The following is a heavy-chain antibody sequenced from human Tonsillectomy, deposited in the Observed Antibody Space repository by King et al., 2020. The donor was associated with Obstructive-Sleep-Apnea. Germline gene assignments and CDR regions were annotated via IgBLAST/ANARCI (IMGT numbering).Heavy chain of an antibody. V-gene: IGHV3-21*01. Sequence: VQLVQSGGGLVKPGGSLRLSCAASGFTFSSYIMNWVRQAPGKGLEWVSSISSSSSNIYYVESVKGRFTMSRDNAKNSLYLQMNSLRAEDTAVYYCARDDSYGYWGDYWGQGALVTVSS. D-gene: IGHD5-18*01. CDR3: ARDDSYGYWGDY. CDR1: GFTFSSYI. CDR2: ISSSSSNI. J-gene: IGHJ4*02.